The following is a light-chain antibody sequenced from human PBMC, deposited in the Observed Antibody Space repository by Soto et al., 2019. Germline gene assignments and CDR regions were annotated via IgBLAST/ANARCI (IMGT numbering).Light chain of an antibody. CDR1: QSLLHSNGYNY. J-gene: IGKJ2*01. Sequence: DIVMTQSPLSLPVTPGEPASISCRSSQSLLHSNGYNYLDWYLQKPGQSPQLLIYLGSNRASRVPDRFSGSGSGTDFTLKISRVEAEDVGVYYCMQGLQTHTFGQGTKLEIK. CDR2: LGS. V-gene: IGKV2-28*01. CDR3: MQGLQTHT.